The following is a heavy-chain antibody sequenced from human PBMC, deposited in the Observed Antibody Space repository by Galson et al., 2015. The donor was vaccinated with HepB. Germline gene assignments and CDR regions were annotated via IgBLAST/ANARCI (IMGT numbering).Heavy chain of an antibody. CDR3: ARDGAPGRYQYN. Sequence: SLRLSCAASGLIFSSYGMHWVRQAPGKGLEWVAVIWYDGSNKYYADSVKGRFTISRDNSKNTLYLQMNSLRVEDTAVYYCARDGAPGRYQYNWGQGTLVTVSS. D-gene: IGHD3-10*01. CDR1: GLIFSSYG. CDR2: IWYDGSNK. J-gene: IGHJ4*02. V-gene: IGHV3-33*01.